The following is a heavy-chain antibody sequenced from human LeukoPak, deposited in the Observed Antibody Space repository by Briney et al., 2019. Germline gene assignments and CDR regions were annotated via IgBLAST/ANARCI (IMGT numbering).Heavy chain of an antibody. CDR1: GGSISGSSYF. Sequence: SETLSLTCAVSGGSISGSSYFWGWIRQPPGKGLEWIGSMYYSGGTYYNPSLKSRVTISIETSKNQFSLKLNSVTAADTAVYYCARLVRYCSTDTCYPFDYWGQGTLVTVSS. J-gene: IGHJ4*02. CDR2: MYYSGGT. D-gene: IGHD2-2*01. V-gene: IGHV4-39*01. CDR3: ARLVRYCSTDTCYPFDY.